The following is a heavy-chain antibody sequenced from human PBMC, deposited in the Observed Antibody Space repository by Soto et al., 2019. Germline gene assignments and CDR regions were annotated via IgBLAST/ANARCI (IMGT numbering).Heavy chain of an antibody. D-gene: IGHD2-2*01. J-gene: IGHJ4*01. Sequence: ASVKVSCKASGYSFTGYDINWVRQATGQGLEWMGWMNPNSGNTGYAQKFQGRVTMTRNTSISTVYMELSSLRSEDTAVYYCVRGAVGYCSSTSCYLNDYWGQGTLVTVSS. V-gene: IGHV1-8*01. CDR3: VRGAVGYCSSTSCYLNDY. CDR1: GYSFTGYD. CDR2: MNPNSGNT.